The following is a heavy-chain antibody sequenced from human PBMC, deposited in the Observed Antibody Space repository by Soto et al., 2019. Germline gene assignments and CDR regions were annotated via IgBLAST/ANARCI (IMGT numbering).Heavy chain of an antibody. CDR3: ASYRAALYFES. CDR1: GRYKSSNY. Sequence: SETLSLTCSVSGRYKSSNYRSCIRQYPDKGLEWLVYVFYGGTDYNPSLGGRVSMSVETSKSQFSLKLTSVTVADTAVYYCASYRAALYFESWGPGILVT. D-gene: IGHD4-4*01. CDR2: VFYGGT. J-gene: IGHJ4*02. V-gene: IGHV4-59*01.